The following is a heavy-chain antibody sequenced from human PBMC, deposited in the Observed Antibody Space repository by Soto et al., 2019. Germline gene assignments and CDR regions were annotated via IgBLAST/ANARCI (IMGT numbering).Heavy chain of an antibody. Sequence: TSGYWGRIRKTPGKGLEWIGSIYYSGSTYYNPSLKSRVTISVDTSKNHFSLKLTSVTAADTAVYSCARPGGSGWFYFGSSGQPSHVTVPS. J-gene: IGHJ4*02. D-gene: IGHD6-13*01. V-gene: IGHV4-39*02. CDR3: ARPGGSGWFYFGS. CDR1: TSGY. CDR2: IYYSGST.